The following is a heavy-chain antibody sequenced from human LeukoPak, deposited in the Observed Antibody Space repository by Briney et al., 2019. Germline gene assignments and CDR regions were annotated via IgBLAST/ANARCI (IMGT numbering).Heavy chain of an antibody. J-gene: IGHJ4*02. Sequence: SETLSLTCTVSGGSISSYYWSWIRQPPGKGLEWIGYIYYSGSTNYNPSLKSRVTISVDTSKNQFSLKLSSVTAADTAVYYCARSRRRITMVRGVIPYFDYWGRGTLVTVSS. CDR1: GGSISSYY. CDR2: IYYSGST. D-gene: IGHD3-10*01. CDR3: ARSRRRITMVRGVIPYFDY. V-gene: IGHV4-59*01.